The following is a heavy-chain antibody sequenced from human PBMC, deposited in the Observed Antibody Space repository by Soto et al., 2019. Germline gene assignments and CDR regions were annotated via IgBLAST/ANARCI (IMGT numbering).Heavy chain of an antibody. CDR3: ARGDYYDSSGLDL. D-gene: IGHD3-22*01. CDR2: INAGNGYT. J-gene: IGHJ5*02. Sequence: QAHLVQSGAEVRKPGASVKLSCTAAGYAFTGYAIHWVRQAPGQGLEWMGWINAGNGYTKFSQNFQGRVSVTRDTSSSMAYMERSSLRFEDTAVYYCARGDYYDSSGLDLWGQGTLVTVSS. CDR1: GYAFTGYA. V-gene: IGHV1-3*01.